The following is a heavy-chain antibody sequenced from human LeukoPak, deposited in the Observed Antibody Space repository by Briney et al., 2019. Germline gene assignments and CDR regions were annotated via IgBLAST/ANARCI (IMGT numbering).Heavy chain of an antibody. V-gene: IGHV4-39*07. J-gene: IGHJ4*02. D-gene: IGHD1-26*01. CDR2: IYYSGST. Sequence: PSETLSLTCTVSGGSISSSSYYWGWIRQPPGKGLEWIGSIYYSGSTYYNPSLKSRVTISVDTSKNQFSLKLSSVTAADTAVYYCARDRGGSYTYDYWGQGTLVTVSS. CDR3: ARDRGGSYTYDY. CDR1: GGSISSSSYY.